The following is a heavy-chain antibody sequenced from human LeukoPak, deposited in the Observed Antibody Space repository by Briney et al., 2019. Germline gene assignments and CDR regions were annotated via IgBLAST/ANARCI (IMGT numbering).Heavy chain of an antibody. V-gene: IGHV4-39*01. Sequence: PSETLSLTCTVSGGSISSSSYYWGWIRQPPGKGLEWIGSIYYSGSTYYNPSLRSRVTISVDTSKNQFSLKLSSVTAADTAVYYCARGADCGGDCYLDYWGQGTLVTVSS. D-gene: IGHD2-21*02. CDR1: GGSISSSSYY. CDR3: ARGADCGGDCYLDY. CDR2: IYYSGST. J-gene: IGHJ4*02.